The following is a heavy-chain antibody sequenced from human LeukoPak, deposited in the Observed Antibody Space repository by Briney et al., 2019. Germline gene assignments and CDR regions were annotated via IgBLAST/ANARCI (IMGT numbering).Heavy chain of an antibody. CDR3: ARDCDRSGYYCY. J-gene: IGHJ4*02. Sequence: ASVNLSCKASAYTFSNFGISWVRQAPGQGLEWMGWISTYNGNTNYAQKLQGRVAINTDTSTSTAYMELRSLRSDDTAVYYCARDCDRSGYYCYWGQGTLVTVSS. CDR2: ISTYNGNT. CDR1: AYTFSNFG. V-gene: IGHV1-18*01. D-gene: IGHD3-22*01.